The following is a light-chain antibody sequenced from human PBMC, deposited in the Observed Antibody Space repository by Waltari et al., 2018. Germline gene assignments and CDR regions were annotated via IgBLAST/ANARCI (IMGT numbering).Light chain of an antibody. CDR1: SKDVGNYNF. Sequence: QSALTQPRSVSGSPGQSVTISCSGTSKDVGNYNFVSWYQQHPGNAPKLLIYDVVKRPSGVPYRFSGSKSGNTASLTISGLQTEDEADYYCCSYAGSYTFVFGGGTQLTVL. CDR3: CSYAGSYTFV. V-gene: IGLV2-11*01. J-gene: IGLJ7*01. CDR2: DVV.